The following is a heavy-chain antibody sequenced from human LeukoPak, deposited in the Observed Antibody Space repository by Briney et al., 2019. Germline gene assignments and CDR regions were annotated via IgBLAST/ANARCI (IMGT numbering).Heavy chain of an antibody. CDR1: GGSISSSTYY. D-gene: IGHD3-16*01. J-gene: IGHJ4*02. CDR3: ASPGGGPTDY. Sequence: PSESLSLTCTVSGGSISSSTYYWGWIRQPPGKGLEWIGSIYYSGSTYYNPSLKSRVTISVDTSKNQFSLKLSSVTAADTAVYYCASPGGGPTDYWGQGTLVTVSS. V-gene: IGHV4-39*01. CDR2: IYYSGST.